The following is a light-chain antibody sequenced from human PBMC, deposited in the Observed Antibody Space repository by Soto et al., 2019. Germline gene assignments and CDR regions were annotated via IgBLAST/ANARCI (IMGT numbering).Light chain of an antibody. V-gene: IGKV1-5*01. CDR3: QQYNSYSPIN. CDR1: QSISSW. CDR2: DAS. J-gene: IGKJ4*01. Sequence: DIQMTQSPSTLSASAVDGGTRTFLASQSISSWMAWYQQKPGKARKLLIFDASSLESGTPSRFSGRRSGTQFTLTISSLQPDDFATYYCQQYNSYSPINFGGGNKGDIK.